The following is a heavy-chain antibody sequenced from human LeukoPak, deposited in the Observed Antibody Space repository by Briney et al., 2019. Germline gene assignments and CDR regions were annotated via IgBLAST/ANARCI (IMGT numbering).Heavy chain of an antibody. Sequence: SETLSLTCTVSGGSISSGSYYWSWIRQPAGKGLEWIGRIYTSGSTNYNPSLKSRVTISLDTSKNQFSLNLSSVTAADTAVYYCARDTLYNYGLFDYWGQGTLVTVSS. D-gene: IGHD5-24*01. J-gene: IGHJ4*02. CDR1: GGSISSGSYY. CDR2: IYTSGST. V-gene: IGHV4-61*02. CDR3: ARDTLYNYGLFDY.